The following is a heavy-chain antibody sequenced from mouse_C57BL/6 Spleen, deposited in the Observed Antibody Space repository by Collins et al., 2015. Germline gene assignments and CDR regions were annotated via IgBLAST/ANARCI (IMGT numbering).Heavy chain of an antibody. V-gene: IGHV3-2*02. J-gene: IGHJ3*01. Sequence: DVQLQESGPGLVKPSQSLSLTCTVTGYSITSDYAWNWIRQFPGNKLEWMGYISYSGSTSYNPSLKSRISITRDTSKNQFFLQLNSVTTEDTATYYCARERAYYRYDVGAWFAYWGQRTLVTVSA. CDR3: ARERAYYRYDVGAWFAY. D-gene: IGHD2-14*01. CDR1: GYSITSDYA. CDR2: ISYSGST.